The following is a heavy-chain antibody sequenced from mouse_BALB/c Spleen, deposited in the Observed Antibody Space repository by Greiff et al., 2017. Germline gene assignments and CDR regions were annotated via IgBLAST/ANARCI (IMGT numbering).Heavy chain of an antibody. Sequence: QVQLQQSGAELAKPGASVKMSCKASGYTFTSYWMHWVKQRPGQGLEWIGYINPSTGYTEYNQKFKDKATLTADKSSSTAYMQLSSLTSEDSAVYYCATYGNYEYYAMDYWGQGTSVTVSS. CDR1: GYTFTSYW. D-gene: IGHD2-10*02. CDR2: INPSTGYT. V-gene: IGHV1-7*01. J-gene: IGHJ4*01. CDR3: ATYGNYEYYAMDY.